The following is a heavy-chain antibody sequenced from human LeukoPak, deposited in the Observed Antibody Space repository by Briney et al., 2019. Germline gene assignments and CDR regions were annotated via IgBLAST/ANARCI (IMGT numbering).Heavy chain of an antibody. V-gene: IGHV3-64*01. CDR3: ARVGDTDAFDI. D-gene: IGHD2-21*02. J-gene: IGHJ3*02. Sequence: PGGSLRLSCAASGFTFSSYGMHWVRQAPGKGLEYVSAISRNGGSTYYANSVKGRFTISRDNSKNTLFLQMGSLRAEDMAVYYCARVGDTDAFDIWGQGTMVTVSS. CDR2: ISRNGGST. CDR1: GFTFSSYG.